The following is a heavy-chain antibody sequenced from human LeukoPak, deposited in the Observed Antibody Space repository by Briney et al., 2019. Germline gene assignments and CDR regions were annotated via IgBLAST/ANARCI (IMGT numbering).Heavy chain of an antibody. CDR2: IYYSGST. V-gene: IGHV4-39*07. D-gene: IGHD3-22*01. Sequence: SETLSLTCTVSGGSISSSSYYWGWIRQPPGKGLEWIGSIYYSGSTYYNPSLKSRVTISVDTSKNQFSLKLSSVTAADTAVYYCARGGFRYYYDSSADETPISWGQGTLVAVSS. CDR1: GGSISSSSYY. CDR3: ARGGFRYYYDSSADETPIS. J-gene: IGHJ5*02.